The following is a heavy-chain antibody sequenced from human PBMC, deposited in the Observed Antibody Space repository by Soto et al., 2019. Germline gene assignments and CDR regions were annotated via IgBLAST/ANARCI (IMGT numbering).Heavy chain of an antibody. CDR3: ARMSAIFGVVIIGYFDY. V-gene: IGHV3-53*01. CDR2: TYSGGST. D-gene: IGHD3-3*01. Sequence: EVQLVESGGGLIQPGGSLRLSCAASGFTVSSNYMSWVRQAPGKGLEWVSVTYSGGSTYYADSVKGRFTISGDNSKNTLYLQMNSLRAEDTAVYYCARMSAIFGVVIIGYFDYWGQGTLVTVSS. CDR1: GFTVSSNY. J-gene: IGHJ4*02.